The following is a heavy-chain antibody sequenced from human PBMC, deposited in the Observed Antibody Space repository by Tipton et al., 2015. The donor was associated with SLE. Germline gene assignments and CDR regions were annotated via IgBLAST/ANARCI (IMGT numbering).Heavy chain of an antibody. CDR3: AKDKLSGWYVDY. J-gene: IGHJ4*02. D-gene: IGHD6-19*01. V-gene: IGHV3-23*01. Sequence: SLRLSCVASGFTFSSYAMSWVRQAPGKGLEWVSAISGSGGSTYYADSVKGRFTISRDNSKNTLYLQMNSLRAEDTAVYYCAKDKLSGWYVDYWGQGTLVTVSS. CDR1: GFTFSSYA. CDR2: ISGSGGST.